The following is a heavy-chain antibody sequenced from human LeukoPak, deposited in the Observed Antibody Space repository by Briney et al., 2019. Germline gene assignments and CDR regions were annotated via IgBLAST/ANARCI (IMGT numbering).Heavy chain of an antibody. CDR1: GFSFSTYG. J-gene: IGHJ4*02. V-gene: IGHV3-33*06. D-gene: IGHD6-6*01. Sequence: GGSLRLXCAASGFSFSTYGIHWVRQAPGKGLEWVAVMWYDGSKDYYADSVKGRFTISRDTSKNNLYLQMNNLRAEDTAVYYCAKDRETYEYTFDYWGQGTLVTVSS. CDR2: MWYDGSKD. CDR3: AKDRETYEYTFDY.